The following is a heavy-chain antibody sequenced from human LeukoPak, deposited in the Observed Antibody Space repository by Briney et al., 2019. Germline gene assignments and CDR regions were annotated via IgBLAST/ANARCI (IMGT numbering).Heavy chain of an antibody. V-gene: IGHV3-7*01. Sequence: PGGSLRLSCAASGFTFSSYWMSWVRQAPGKGLEWVANINQDGSEKYYVDSVKGRFTISRDNSKNTLYLQMNSLRAEDTAVYYCARERFITIFGVVIGNAFDIWGQGTMVTVSS. CDR3: ARERFITIFGVVIGNAFDI. D-gene: IGHD3-3*01. J-gene: IGHJ3*02. CDR1: GFTFSSYW. CDR2: INQDGSEK.